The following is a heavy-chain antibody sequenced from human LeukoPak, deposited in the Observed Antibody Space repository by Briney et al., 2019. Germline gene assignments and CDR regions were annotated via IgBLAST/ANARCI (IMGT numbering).Heavy chain of an antibody. J-gene: IGHJ5*02. D-gene: IGHD3-3*01. Sequence: SETPSLTCAVYGGSFSGYYWGWIRQPPGKGLEWIGEINHSGSTNYNPSLKSRVTISVDTSKNQFSLKLSSVTAADTAVYYCARGKPLIFGVVMTSLPGNNWFDPWGQGTLVTVSS. CDR2: INHSGST. CDR3: ARGKPLIFGVVMTSLPGNNWFDP. V-gene: IGHV4-34*01. CDR1: GGSFSGYY.